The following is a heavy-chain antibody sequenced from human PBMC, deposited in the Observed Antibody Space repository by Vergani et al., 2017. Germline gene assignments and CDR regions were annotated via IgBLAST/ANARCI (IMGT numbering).Heavy chain of an antibody. J-gene: IGHJ6*03. Sequence: ELQLVESGGGLVQPGGSLRLSCAASGSTVSGNYMTWVRQAPGKGLEWVANIKQDGSEKYYVDSVKGRFTISRDNAKNSLYLQMNSLRAEDTAVYYCASFGRAAAGNYYYYYMDVWGKGTTVTVSS. CDR2: IKQDGSEK. CDR1: GSTVSGNY. V-gene: IGHV3-7*01. CDR3: ASFGRAAAGNYYYYYMDV. D-gene: IGHD6-13*01.